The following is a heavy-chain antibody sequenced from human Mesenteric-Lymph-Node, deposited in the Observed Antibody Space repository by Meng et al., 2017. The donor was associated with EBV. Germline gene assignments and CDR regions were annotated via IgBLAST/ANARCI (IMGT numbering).Heavy chain of an antibody. CDR1: CASTRMSNG. D-gene: IGHD2-21*01. CDR2: IYPTGST. Sequence: ASGPGLGMHWGSPSLTFSESCASTRMSNGCNWFRQSPGKGLEWIGEIYPTGSTNYSPSFESRVTMSVDKSKNQFSLILNSVTAADTAMYYCARGVLFRGVIDLYYFDYWGQGTLVTVSS. J-gene: IGHJ4*02. V-gene: IGHV4-4*02. CDR3: ARGVLFRGVIDLYYFDY.